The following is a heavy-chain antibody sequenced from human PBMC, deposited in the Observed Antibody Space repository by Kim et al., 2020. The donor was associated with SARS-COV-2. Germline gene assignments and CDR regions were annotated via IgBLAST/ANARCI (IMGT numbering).Heavy chain of an antibody. V-gene: IGHV3-23*01. J-gene: IGHJ4*02. CDR3: AKLPNFGGSYFGGYFDY. Sequence: VKGRFTISRDNSKNTLYLQMNSLRAEDTAVYYCAKLPNFGGSYFGGYFDYWGQGTLVTVSS. D-gene: IGHD1-26*01.